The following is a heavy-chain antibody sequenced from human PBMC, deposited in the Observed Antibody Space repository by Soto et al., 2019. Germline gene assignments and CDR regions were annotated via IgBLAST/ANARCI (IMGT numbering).Heavy chain of an antibody. CDR2: ISSSSSVI. D-gene: IGHD3-22*01. CDR1: GFTFNMYS. V-gene: IGHV3-48*02. J-gene: IGHJ3*02. Sequence: EVQLVESGGDLVQRGGSLRLSCAVSGFTFNMYSMNWVRQAPGKGLEWVSYISSSSSVIYYADSVKGRFTVARDNAKNALYLQMNSLRDEDTDVYYCARVAAGATSYYSGSGYDDPSDIWGQGKMVTVSS. CDR3: ARVAAGATSYYSGSGYDDPSDI.